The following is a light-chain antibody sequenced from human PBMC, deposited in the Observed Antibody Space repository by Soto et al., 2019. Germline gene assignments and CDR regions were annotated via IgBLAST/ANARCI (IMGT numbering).Light chain of an antibody. CDR2: GAS. J-gene: IGKJ1*01. Sequence: EVGLPQAPRTLSLSPVGLATLSCRASQSVSRSYLAWYQQKPGQSHRLLIYGASTRATGIPARFSGSGSGTQFTLSIGSVQSEDFAVYYCQQYNDWPPKFGQGTKVDI. CDR3: QQYNDWPPK. V-gene: IGKV3-15*01. CDR1: QSVSRSY.